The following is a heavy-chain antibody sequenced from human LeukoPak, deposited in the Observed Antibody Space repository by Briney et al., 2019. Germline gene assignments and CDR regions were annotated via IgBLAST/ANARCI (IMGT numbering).Heavy chain of an antibody. CDR3: ARDQNWLVPRGYYGMDV. J-gene: IGHJ6*02. V-gene: IGHV3-21*01. D-gene: IGHD6-6*01. Sequence: PGGSLRLSCAASGFTFSSYSMNWVRQAPGKGLEWVSSISSSSSYIYYADSVKGRFTISRDNAKNSLYLQMNSLRAEDTAVYYCARDQNWLVPRGYYGMDVWGQGTTVTVTS. CDR2: ISSSSSYI. CDR1: GFTFSSYS.